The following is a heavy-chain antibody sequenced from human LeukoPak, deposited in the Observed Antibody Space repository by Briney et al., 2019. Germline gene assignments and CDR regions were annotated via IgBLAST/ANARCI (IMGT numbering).Heavy chain of an antibody. Sequence: GGSLRLSCAASGFTFSSYSMNWVRQAPGKGLEWVSSISSSSSTIYYADSVKGRFTISRDNAKNSLYLQMNSLRAEDAAVYYCARVGDIVVVPAAIPDFDYWGQGTLVTVSS. CDR3: ARVGDIVVVPAAIPDFDY. J-gene: IGHJ4*02. V-gene: IGHV3-48*01. CDR2: ISSSSSTI. D-gene: IGHD2-2*02. CDR1: GFTFSSYS.